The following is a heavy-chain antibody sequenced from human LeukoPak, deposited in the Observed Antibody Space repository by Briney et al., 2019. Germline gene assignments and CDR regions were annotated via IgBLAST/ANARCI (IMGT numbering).Heavy chain of an antibody. CDR3: AKSTEGMIQLWFTYYYGMDV. CDR1: GFTFSSYD. Sequence: GGSLRLSCAASGFTFSSYDMHWVRQVTGKRLEWVSAIGVAGDTYYQDSVKGRFTISRENAKNSLYLQIHSLRAEDTAVYYCAKSTEGMIQLWFTYYYGMDVWGQGTTVTVSS. V-gene: IGHV3-13*04. CDR2: IGVAGDT. J-gene: IGHJ6*02. D-gene: IGHD5-18*01.